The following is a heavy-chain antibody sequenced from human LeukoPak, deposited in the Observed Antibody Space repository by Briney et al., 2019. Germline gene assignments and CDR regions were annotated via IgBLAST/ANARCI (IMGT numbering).Heavy chain of an antibody. CDR2: IYTSGST. CDR3: AREDYDDSGGWYFDL. CDR1: GGSISSYY. Sequence: SSETLSLTCTVSGGSISSYYWSWIRQPAGKGLEWIGRIYTSGSTNYNPSLKSRATMSVDTSKNQFSLKLSSVTAADTAVYYCAREDYDDSGGWYFDLWGRGTLVTVSS. D-gene: IGHD3-3*01. J-gene: IGHJ2*01. V-gene: IGHV4-4*07.